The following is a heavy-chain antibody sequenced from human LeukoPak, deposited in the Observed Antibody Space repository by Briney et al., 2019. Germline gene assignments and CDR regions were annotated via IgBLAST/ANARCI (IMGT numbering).Heavy chain of an antibody. D-gene: IGHD1-26*01. V-gene: IGHV3-74*01. J-gene: IGHJ4*02. CDR3: AKDIRYSGTYRSGNY. Sequence: GGSLRLSCAASGFSFSSYWMHWVRQAPGKGLVWVSRLNSDGSSTTYADSVKGRFTISRDNAKNTLYLQMNSLRAEDTAIYYCAKDIRYSGTYRSGNYWGQGTRVTVSS. CDR1: GFSFSSYW. CDR2: LNSDGSST.